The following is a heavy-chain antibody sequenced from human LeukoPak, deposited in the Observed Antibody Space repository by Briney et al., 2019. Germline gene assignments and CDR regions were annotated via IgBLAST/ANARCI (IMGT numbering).Heavy chain of an antibody. V-gene: IGHV4-4*02. CDR1: GGSISSSNW. CDR2: IYHSGST. D-gene: IGHD3-22*01. CDR3: AREVYDSSGYYILGVDY. Sequence: PSETLSLTCAVSGGSISSSNWWSWVRQPPGKGVEWIGEIYHSGSTNYNPSLKSRVTISVEKSKNQFSLKLSSVTAADTAVYYCAREVYDSSGYYILGVDYWGQGTLVTVSS. J-gene: IGHJ4*02.